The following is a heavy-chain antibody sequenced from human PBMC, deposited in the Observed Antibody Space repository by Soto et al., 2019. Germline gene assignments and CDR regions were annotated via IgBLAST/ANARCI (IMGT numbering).Heavy chain of an antibody. Sequence: NPSETLSLTCTVSGGSISSYYWSWIRQPPGKGLEWIGYIYYSGSTNYNPSLKSRVTISVDTSKNQFSLKLSSVTAADTAVYYCAREYYYGSGCFDYWGQGTLVTVSS. CDR3: AREYYYGSGCFDY. V-gene: IGHV4-59*01. CDR2: IYYSGST. J-gene: IGHJ4*02. CDR1: GGSISSYY. D-gene: IGHD3-10*01.